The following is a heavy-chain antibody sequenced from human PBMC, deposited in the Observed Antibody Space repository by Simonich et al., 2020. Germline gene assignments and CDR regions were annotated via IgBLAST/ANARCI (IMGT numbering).Heavy chain of an antibody. J-gene: IGHJ5*02. Sequence: EVQLVESGGGLVQPGGSLRLSCAASGFTFSSYDMHWVRQAKVTGVGWVSAIGTAGDTYYQGSVKGRFTISRENAKNSLYLKMNSLRAGDTAVYYCARGGYSGSYNWFDPWGQGTLVTVSS. V-gene: IGHV3-13*01. CDR3: ARGGYSGSYNWFDP. CDR2: IGTAGDT. D-gene: IGHD1-26*01. CDR1: GFTFSSYD.